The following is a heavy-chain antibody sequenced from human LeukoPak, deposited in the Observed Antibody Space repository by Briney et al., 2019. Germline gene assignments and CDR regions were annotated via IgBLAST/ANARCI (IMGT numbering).Heavy chain of an antibody. J-gene: IGHJ4*02. D-gene: IGHD1-1*01. Sequence: GGSLRLSCVASGFTFSSYWMSWVRQAPGKGLEWVANIKQDGSEKYYVDSVKGRFTISRDNAKNSLYLQMNSLRAEDTAVYYCARGTGTTLDYWGQGTLVTVSS. V-gene: IGHV3-7*01. CDR2: IKQDGSEK. CDR1: GFTFSSYW. CDR3: ARGTGTTLDY.